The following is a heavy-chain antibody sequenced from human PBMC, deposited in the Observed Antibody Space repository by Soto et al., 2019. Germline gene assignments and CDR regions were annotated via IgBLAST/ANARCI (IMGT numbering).Heavy chain of an antibody. V-gene: IGHV1-69*12. Sequence: QVQLVQSGAEVKKPGSSVKVSCKASGGTFSSYAISWVRQAPGQGLEWMGEIIPIFGTANYAQKFQGRATITADESTSTADMELGSLRSEDTAVYYCARDRGPSSGYYPYWFDPWGQGTLVTVSS. CDR1: GGTFSSYA. CDR3: ARDRGPSSGYYPYWFDP. D-gene: IGHD3-22*01. CDR2: IIPIFGTA. J-gene: IGHJ5*02.